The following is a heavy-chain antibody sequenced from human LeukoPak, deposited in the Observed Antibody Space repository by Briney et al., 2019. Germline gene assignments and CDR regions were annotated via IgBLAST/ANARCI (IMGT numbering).Heavy chain of an antibody. J-gene: IGHJ3*02. CDR3: ARCYDNFDVALDI. D-gene: IGHD3-9*01. V-gene: IGHV1-46*01. Sequence: GASVKVSCKASGYSFTSYYIHWVRQAPGQGLEWLGIINCSGGSTSYAQKFQGRVTMTRDTSTRTVYMELSSLRSEDTAVYYCARCYDNFDVALDIWSQGTMATVSS. CDR2: INCSGGST. CDR1: GYSFTSYY.